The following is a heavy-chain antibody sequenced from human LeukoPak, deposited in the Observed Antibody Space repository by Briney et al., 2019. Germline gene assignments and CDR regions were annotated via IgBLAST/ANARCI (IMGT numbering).Heavy chain of an antibody. Sequence: GGSLRLSCAASGFTFSSYWMHWVRQAPGKGLEWVSAISGSGGSTYYADSVKGRFTISRDNSKNTLYLQMNSLRAEDTAVYYCAQRDMGEARYWGQGTLVTVSS. V-gene: IGHV3-23*01. CDR2: ISGSGGST. D-gene: IGHD2-15*01. CDR3: AQRDMGEARY. J-gene: IGHJ4*02. CDR1: GFTFSSYW.